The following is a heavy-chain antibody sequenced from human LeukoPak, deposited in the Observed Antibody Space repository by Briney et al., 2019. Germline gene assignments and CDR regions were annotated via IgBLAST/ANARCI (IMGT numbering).Heavy chain of an antibody. CDR1: GYTFTSYG. CDR3: ARAIAVAGNYYYYCYGMDV. Sequence: ASVKVSCKASGYTFTSYGISWVRRAPGQGLEWMGWISAYNGNTNYAQKLQGRVTMTTDTSTSTAYMELRSLRSDDTAVYYCARAIAVAGNYYYYCYGMDVWGQGTTVTVSS. D-gene: IGHD6-19*01. V-gene: IGHV1-18*01. J-gene: IGHJ6*02. CDR2: ISAYNGNT.